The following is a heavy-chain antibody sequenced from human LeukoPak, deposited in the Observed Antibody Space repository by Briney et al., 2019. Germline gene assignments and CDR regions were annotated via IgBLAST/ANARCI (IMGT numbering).Heavy chain of an antibody. CDR3: ASTITVTTDY. D-gene: IGHD4-17*01. CDR2: IYHSGSV. J-gene: IGHJ4*02. CDR1: GYSISSGYY. Sequence: GTLALTCTVSGYSISSGYYWGWLRQPPGRGREWIGSIYHSGSVYFNPSLKRRVTISVDTSNNHFSLKLSSVTAADTAVYYCASTITVTTDYWGQGTLVTVSS. V-gene: IGHV4-38-2*02.